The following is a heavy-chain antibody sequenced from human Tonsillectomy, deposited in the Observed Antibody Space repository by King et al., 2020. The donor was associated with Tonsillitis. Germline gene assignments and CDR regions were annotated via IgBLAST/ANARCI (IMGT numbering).Heavy chain of an antibody. V-gene: IGHV4-38-2*02. Sequence: VQLQESGPGLVKPSETLSLTCAVSGYSISSGYYWGWIRQPPGKGLEWIGSMYHSGSTYYNPSLKSRVTISVDTSKNQFSLKLSSVTAADTAVYYCARDSLSIYDIFAPAEKGVEYFQHWGQGTLVTVSS. J-gene: IGHJ1*01. D-gene: IGHD3-9*01. CDR1: GYSISSGYY. CDR3: ARDSLSIYDIFAPAEKGVEYFQH. CDR2: MYHSGST.